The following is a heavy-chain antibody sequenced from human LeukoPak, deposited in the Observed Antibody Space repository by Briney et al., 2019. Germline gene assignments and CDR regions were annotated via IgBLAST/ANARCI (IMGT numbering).Heavy chain of an antibody. V-gene: IGHV4-34*01. Sequence: SETLSLTCAVYGGSFSGYYWSWIRQPPGKGLEWIGEINHSGGTNYNPSLKSRVTISVDTSKNQFSLKLSSVTAADTAVYYCPRGPPNMVRGVTLYYYYGMDVWGQGTTVTVSS. CDR3: PRGPPNMVRGVTLYYYYGMDV. J-gene: IGHJ6*02. CDR1: GGSFSGYY. D-gene: IGHD3-10*01. CDR2: INHSGGT.